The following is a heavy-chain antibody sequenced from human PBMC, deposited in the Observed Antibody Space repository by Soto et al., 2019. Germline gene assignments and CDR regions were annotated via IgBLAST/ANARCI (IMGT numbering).Heavy chain of an antibody. J-gene: IGHJ2*01. CDR1: GFTFSNNG. D-gene: IGHD1-26*01. V-gene: IGHV3-23*01. CDR3: ARPRGSGSFTRWYLDV. CDR2: IGGGGGWT. Sequence: EVQLLESGGDLVQSGGTLRLSCAASGFTFSNNGMTWVRQAPGRGLEWVSTIGGGGGWTYYADSVKGRFTISRDNSKNTLFLQMDSLRAEDTALYYCARPRGSGSFTRWYLDVWCRGTLVTVSS.